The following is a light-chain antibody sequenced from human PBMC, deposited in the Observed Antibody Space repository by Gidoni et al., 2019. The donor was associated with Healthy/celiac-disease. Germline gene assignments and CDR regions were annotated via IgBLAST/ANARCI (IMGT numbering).Light chain of an antibody. CDR2: NAS. V-gene: IGKV1-5*03. CDR1: QSISSW. Sequence: DLQITQSPSTLSASVGDRVTITCRASQSISSWLPWYQQKPGNAPKLLIYNASSLESGVPSRFSGSGSGTEFTLTISSLQPEDFATYYCQQNNSYPLAFGQGTKLEIK. CDR3: QQNNSYPLA. J-gene: IGKJ2*01.